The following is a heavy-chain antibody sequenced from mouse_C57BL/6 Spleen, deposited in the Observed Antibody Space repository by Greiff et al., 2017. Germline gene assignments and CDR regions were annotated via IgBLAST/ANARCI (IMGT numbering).Heavy chain of an antibody. J-gene: IGHJ1*03. CDR2: INYDGSST. CDR1: GFTFSDYY. CDR3: ARESYGNYVGWYFDV. D-gene: IGHD2-1*01. V-gene: IGHV5-16*01. Sequence: EVKLMESEGGLVQPGSSMKLSCTASGFTFSDYYMAWVRQVPEKGLEWVANINYDGSSTYYLDSLKSRFIISRDNAKNILYLQMSSLKSEDTATYYCARESYGNYVGWYFDVWGTGTTVTVSS.